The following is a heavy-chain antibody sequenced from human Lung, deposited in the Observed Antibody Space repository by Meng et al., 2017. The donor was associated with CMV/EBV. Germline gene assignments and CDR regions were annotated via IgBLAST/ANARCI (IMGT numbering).Heavy chain of an antibody. Sequence: ESLKISCKVSGFTFSNYWMNWVRQTPEKGLEWVANIKKDGSEKNYLGSVKGRFTISRDNAKNSLYLQMNRLRVEDTAVYYCARDFAYWGQGTLVNVSS. J-gene: IGHJ4*02. CDR3: ARDFAY. V-gene: IGHV3-7*01. CDR2: IKKDGSEK. CDR1: GFTFSNYW.